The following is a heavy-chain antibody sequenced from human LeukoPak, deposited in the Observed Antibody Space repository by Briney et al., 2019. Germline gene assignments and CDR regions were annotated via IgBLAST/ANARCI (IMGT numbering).Heavy chain of an antibody. CDR3: AKRTDVGGYLDY. CDR1: GFTFSTYA. J-gene: IGHJ4*02. CDR2: ISYDGSSK. V-gene: IGHV3-30*04. Sequence: GGSLRLSCAASGFTFSTYAMHWVRQAPGKGLEWVAVISYDGSSKYYADSVKGRFTISRDNSKNTLYLQMNSLRAEDTAVYYCAKRTDVGGYLDYWGQGTLVTVSS. D-gene: IGHD4-23*01.